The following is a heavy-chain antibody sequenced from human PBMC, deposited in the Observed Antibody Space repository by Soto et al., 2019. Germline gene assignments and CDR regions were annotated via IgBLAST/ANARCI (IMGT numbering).Heavy chain of an antibody. D-gene: IGHD2-15*01. CDR3: AREVKEVADRDAFDI. Sequence: QVQLQESGPGLVKPSQTLSLTCTVSGGSIRSDNYFWSWIRQPPGKGLEWIGYIYYSGRAYYNPSLESRGTISLDTSKNQFSLRLSSVTAADTAVYYCAREVKEVADRDAFDIWGQGTMVTGSS. CDR1: GGSIRSDNYF. CDR2: IYYSGRA. J-gene: IGHJ3*02. V-gene: IGHV4-30-4*01.